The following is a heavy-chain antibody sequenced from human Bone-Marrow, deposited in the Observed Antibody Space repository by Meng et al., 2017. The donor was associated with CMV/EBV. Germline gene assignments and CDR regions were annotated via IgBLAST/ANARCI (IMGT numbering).Heavy chain of an antibody. J-gene: IGHJ4*02. CDR2: IYSGGST. V-gene: IGHV3-53*01. Sequence: ETLSLTCAASGFTVSSNYMSWVRQAPGKGLEWVSVIYSGGSTYYADSVKGRFTISRDNSKNTLYLQMNSLRAEDTAVYYCARLSSSWYYFDYWGQGTLVTVSS. D-gene: IGHD6-13*01. CDR1: GFTVSSNY. CDR3: ARLSSSWYYFDY.